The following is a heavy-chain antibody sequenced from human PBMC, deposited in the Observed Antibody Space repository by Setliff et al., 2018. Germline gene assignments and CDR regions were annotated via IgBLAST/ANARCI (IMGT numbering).Heavy chain of an antibody. CDR1: GGSISIYF. V-gene: IGHV4-4*07. J-gene: IGHJ6*03. CDR2: IYASGST. CDR3: ARVSTVTTWPYYYYMDV. D-gene: IGHD4-4*01. Sequence: SETLSLTCSVSGGSISIYFWNWIRQPAGKGLEWIGRIYASGSTNYNPSLKSRVTMSVDTSKNQFSLKLSSVTAADTAVYYCARVSTVTTWPYYYYMDVWGKGTTVTVSS.